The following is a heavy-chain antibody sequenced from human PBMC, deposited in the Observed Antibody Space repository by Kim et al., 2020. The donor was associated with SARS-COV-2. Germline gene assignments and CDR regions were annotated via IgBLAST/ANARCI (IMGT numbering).Heavy chain of an antibody. CDR2: INTNTGNP. CDR1: GYTFTSYA. Sequence: ASVKVSCKASGYTFTSYAMNWVRQAPGQGLEWMGWINTNTGNPTYAKGFTGRFVFSLDTSVSTAYLQISSLKAEDTAVYYCAREEIAAADTRTGGWGQGTLVTVSS. CDR3: AREEIAAADTRTGG. D-gene: IGHD6-13*01. J-gene: IGHJ4*02. V-gene: IGHV7-4-1*02.